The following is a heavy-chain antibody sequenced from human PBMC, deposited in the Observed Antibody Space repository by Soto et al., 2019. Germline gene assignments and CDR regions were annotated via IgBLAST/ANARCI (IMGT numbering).Heavy chain of an antibody. J-gene: IGHJ4*02. V-gene: IGHV3-11*06. CDR1: GFTFSDYY. D-gene: IGHD3-22*01. CDR2: ISSSATYA. CDR3: ARNDSSGYLDS. Sequence: GSLRLSCAASGFTFSDYYMSWIRQAPGKGLEWLSYISSSATYAIYADSVKGRFTLSRDNAKNSLYLQMNSLRAEDTAVYYCARNDSSGYLDSWGQGTLVTVSS.